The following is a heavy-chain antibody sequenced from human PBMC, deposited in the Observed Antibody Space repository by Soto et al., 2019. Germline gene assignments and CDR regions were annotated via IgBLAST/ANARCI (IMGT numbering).Heavy chain of an antibody. D-gene: IGHD6-13*01. CDR3: AKSYSSSWDYFDY. V-gene: IGHV3-23*01. CDR2: ISGSGGST. Sequence: GGSLRLSCAASGFTFSSYAMSWVRQAPGKGLEWVSAISGSGGSTYYADSVKGRFTISRDNSKNTLYLQMNSLRAEDTAIYYCAKSYSSSWDYFDYWGQGTLVTVSS. CDR1: GFTFSSYA. J-gene: IGHJ4*02.